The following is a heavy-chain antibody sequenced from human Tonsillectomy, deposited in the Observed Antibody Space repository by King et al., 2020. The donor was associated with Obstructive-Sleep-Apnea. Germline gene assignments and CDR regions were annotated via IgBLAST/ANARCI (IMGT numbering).Heavy chain of an antibody. D-gene: IGHD2-8*01. Sequence: EVQLVESGGGLVQPGGSLRLSCAASGITLSNYWMHWVRQVPGKGLVWVSRINSDGRRTSHADSVKGRFTISRDNAKNMVYLQMNSLRAEDTAIYYCVRDAARNCTDGHCPPYWGQGTLVTVSS. CDR3: VRDAARNCTDGHCPPY. CDR1: GITLSNYW. J-gene: IGHJ1*01. V-gene: IGHV3-74*01. CDR2: INSDGRRT.